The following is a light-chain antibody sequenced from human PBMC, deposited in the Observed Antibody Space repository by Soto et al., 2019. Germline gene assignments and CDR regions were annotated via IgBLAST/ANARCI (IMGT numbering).Light chain of an antibody. CDR3: QQYGSSPLT. V-gene: IGKV3-20*01. J-gene: IGKJ3*01. Sequence: EIVLTQSPGTLSLSPGERATLSCRASQSVSSNYLSWFQQKPDQAPRLLIFGASTRATGIPDRFSGSGSGTDFTLTISRLEPEDFAVYYCQQYGSSPLTFGPGTKVDTK. CDR2: GAS. CDR1: QSVSSNY.